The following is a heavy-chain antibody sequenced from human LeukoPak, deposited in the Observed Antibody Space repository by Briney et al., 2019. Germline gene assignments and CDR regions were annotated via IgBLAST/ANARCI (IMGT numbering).Heavy chain of an antibody. Sequence: GGSLRLSCAASGFTFSSYWMSWVRQAPGKGLEWVANIKQDGSEKYYVDSVKGRFTIARDDARKTLYLQMNSLRAEDTAVYYCLTIVETTFDAFDIWGQGTMVTVPS. J-gene: IGHJ3*02. CDR3: LTIVETTFDAFDI. CDR1: GFTFSSYW. D-gene: IGHD2/OR15-2a*01. CDR2: IKQDGSEK. V-gene: IGHV3-7*01.